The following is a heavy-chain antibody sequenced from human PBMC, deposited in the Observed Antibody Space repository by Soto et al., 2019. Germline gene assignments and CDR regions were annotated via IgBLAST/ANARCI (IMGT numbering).Heavy chain of an antibody. V-gene: IGHV3-33*01. D-gene: IGHD6-13*01. J-gene: IGHJ6*02. CDR3: ARDKRAYSSSLGYYYYGRDV. CDR2: IWYDGSNK. Sequence: GGSLRLSCAASGFTFSSYGMHWVRQAPGKGLEWVAVIWYDGSNKYYADSVKGRFTISRDNSKNTLYLQMNSLRAEDTAVYYFARDKRAYSSSLGYYYYGRDVWGQGTLVTVP. CDR1: GFTFSSYG.